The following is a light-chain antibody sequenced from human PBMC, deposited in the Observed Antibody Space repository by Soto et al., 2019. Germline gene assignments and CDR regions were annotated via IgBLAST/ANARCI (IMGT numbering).Light chain of an antibody. CDR2: NVS. CDR1: RRDVGTYNY. V-gene: IGLV2-14*03. Sequence: QSALTQPASVSGSPGQSITISCTGTRRDVGTYNYVSWYQHHPDKAPKLIIYNVSDRPSGVSDRFSGSKSGNTASLTISGLQAEDDADYYCSSYGGSNNFVVFGGGTKLTVL. CDR3: SSYGGSNNFVV. J-gene: IGLJ2*01.